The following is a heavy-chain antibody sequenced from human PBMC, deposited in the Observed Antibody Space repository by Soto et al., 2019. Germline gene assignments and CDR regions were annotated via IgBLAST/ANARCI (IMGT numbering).Heavy chain of an antibody. CDR2: ISGSGGST. V-gene: IGHV3-23*01. Sequence: PGGSLRLSCAASGFTFSSYAMSWVRQAPGKGLERVSAISGSGGSTYYADSVKGRFTISRDNSKNTLYLQMNSLRAEDTAVYYCAKDKFIHFTYVLLWFGGPFDIWGQGTMVTVSS. D-gene: IGHD3-10*01. CDR3: AKDKFIHFTYVLLWFGGPFDI. J-gene: IGHJ3*02. CDR1: GFTFSSYA.